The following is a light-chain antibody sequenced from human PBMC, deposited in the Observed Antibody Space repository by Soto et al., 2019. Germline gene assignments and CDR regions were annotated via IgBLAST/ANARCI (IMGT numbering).Light chain of an antibody. CDR2: EVN. V-gene: IGLV2-14*01. CDR1: STDVGGYNY. CDR3: GSYTSTATPFV. J-gene: IGLJ1*01. Sequence: SVLAQPSSVSGSPGQSITISCTGTSTDVGGYNYVSWYQHHPGKGPKLIIYEVNNRPSGVSDRFSGSKSGNKASLTISNLEAEDESDYYCGSYTSTATPFVFGTGTKGTVL.